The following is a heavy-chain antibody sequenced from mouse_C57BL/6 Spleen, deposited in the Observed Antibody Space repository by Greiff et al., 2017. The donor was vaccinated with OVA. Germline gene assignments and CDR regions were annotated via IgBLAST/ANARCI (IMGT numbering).Heavy chain of an antibody. V-gene: IGHV1-62-2*01. Sequence: QVQLQQSGAELVKPGASVKLSCKASGYTFTEYTIHWVKQRSGQGLEWIGWFYPGSGSIKYNEKFKDKATLTADKSSSTVYMVLSRLTSEDSSVYFCARHGGGSSPLYYAMDYWGQGTSVTVSS. CDR2: FYPGSGSI. D-gene: IGHD1-1*01. J-gene: IGHJ4*01. CDR3: ARHGGGSSPLYYAMDY. CDR1: GYTFTEYT.